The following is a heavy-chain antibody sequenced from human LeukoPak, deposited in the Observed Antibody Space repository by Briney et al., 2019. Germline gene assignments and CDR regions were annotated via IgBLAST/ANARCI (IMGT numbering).Heavy chain of an antibody. V-gene: IGHV4-61*01. CDR2: IYYSGST. CDR1: GGSVSSGSYY. J-gene: IGHJ4*02. CDR3: ASVSLYCSGVSCPDY. Sequence: SETPSLTCTVSGGSVSSGSYYWSWIRQPPGKGLEWIGYIYYSGSTNYNPSLKSRVTISLDTSKNQFSLELSSVTAADTAVYYCASVSLYCSGVSCPDYWGQGTLVTVSS. D-gene: IGHD2-15*01.